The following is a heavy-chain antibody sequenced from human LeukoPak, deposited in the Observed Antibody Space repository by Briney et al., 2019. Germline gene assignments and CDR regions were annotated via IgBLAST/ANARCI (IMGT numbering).Heavy chain of an antibody. CDR1: GFTLSSFA. V-gene: IGHV3-64*01. CDR3: ARKYASGTYPLDY. D-gene: IGHD3-10*01. CDR2: ISSNGVSP. Sequence: GGSLRLSCAASGFTLSSFAMHWVRPAPGRGLEYVSAISSNGVSPYYANSVKGRFTISRDNSKNTLYLQMRSLRVEDTDVYYCARKYASGTYPLDYWGQGTLVTVSS. J-gene: IGHJ4*02.